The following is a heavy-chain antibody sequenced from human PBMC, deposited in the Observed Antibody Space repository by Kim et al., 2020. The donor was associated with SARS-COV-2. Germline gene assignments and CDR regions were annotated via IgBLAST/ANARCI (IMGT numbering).Heavy chain of an antibody. V-gene: IGHV1-24*01. Sequence: QKFQGRVTMTEDTSTDTAYMELGSLRSEDTAVYYCATESGGIGYYYGMDVWGQGTTVTVSS. CDR3: ATESGGIGYYYGMDV. D-gene: IGHD3-16*01. J-gene: IGHJ6*02.